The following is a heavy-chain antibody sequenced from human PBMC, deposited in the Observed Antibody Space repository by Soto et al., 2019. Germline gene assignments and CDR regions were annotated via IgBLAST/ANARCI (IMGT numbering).Heavy chain of an antibody. CDR2: ISGSGGST. Sequence: GGSLRLSCAASGFTFSSYAMSWVRQAPGKGLEWVSAISGSGGSTYYADSVKGRFTISRDNSKNTLYLQMNSLRAEDTAVYYCEKVRWSSGYFDYWGQGTLVTVSS. D-gene: IGHD1-26*01. V-gene: IGHV3-23*01. CDR3: EKVRWSSGYFDY. CDR1: GFTFSSYA. J-gene: IGHJ4*02.